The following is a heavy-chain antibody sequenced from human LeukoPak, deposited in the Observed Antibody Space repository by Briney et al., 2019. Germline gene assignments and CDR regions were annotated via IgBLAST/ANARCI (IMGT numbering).Heavy chain of an antibody. CDR2: INHSGST. J-gene: IGHJ1*01. Sequence: SETLSLTCAVYGGSFGGYYWSWIRQPPGKGLEWIGEINHSGSTNYNPSLKSRVTISVDTSKNQFSLKLSSVTAADTAVYYCARGISSRGAAGIRLVYFQHWGQGTLVTVSS. D-gene: IGHD6-13*01. CDR3: ARGISSRGAAGIRLVYFQH. CDR1: GGSFGGYY. V-gene: IGHV4-34*01.